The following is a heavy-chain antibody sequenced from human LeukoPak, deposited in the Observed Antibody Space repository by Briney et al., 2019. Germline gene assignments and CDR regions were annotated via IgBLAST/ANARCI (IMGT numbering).Heavy chain of an antibody. CDR2: ISSSGSTI. D-gene: IGHD5-18*01. Sequence: GGSLRLSCAASGFTFSDYYMSWIRQAPGKGLEWVSYISSSGSTIYYADSVKGRFTVSRDNAKNSLYLQMNSLRAEDTAVYYCAKDRASSWWYFDLWGRGTLVTVSS. CDR3: AKDRASSWWYFDL. V-gene: IGHV3-11*01. J-gene: IGHJ2*01. CDR1: GFTFSDYY.